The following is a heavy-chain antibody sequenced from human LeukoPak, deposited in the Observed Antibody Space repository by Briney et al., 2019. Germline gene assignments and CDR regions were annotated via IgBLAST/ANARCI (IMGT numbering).Heavy chain of an antibody. CDR3: ARARDTAMDYYYCYMDV. V-gene: IGHV3-48*01. D-gene: IGHD5-18*01. J-gene: IGHJ6*03. Sequence: GSLRLSCAASGFTFSDYYMNWVRQAPGKGLEWFSYISSSSSTIYYADSVEGRFTISRDNAKNSLYLQMNSLRAEDTAVYYCARARDTAMDYYYCYMDVWGKGTTVTVSS. CDR1: GFTFSDYY. CDR2: ISSSSSTI.